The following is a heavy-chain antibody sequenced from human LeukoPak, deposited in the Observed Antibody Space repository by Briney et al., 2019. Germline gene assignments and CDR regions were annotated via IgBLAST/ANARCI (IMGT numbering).Heavy chain of an antibody. J-gene: IGHJ4*02. V-gene: IGHV4-59*01. CDR3: ARAGTARYYYGSGSSEFDY. CDR1: RGSISSYY. CDR2: IYYSGST. Sequence: SETLSLTCTVSRGSISSYYWSWIRQPPGKGLEWIGYIYYSGSTNYNPSLKSRVTISVDTSKNQFSLKLSSVTAADTAVYYCARAGTARYYYGSGSSEFDYWGQGTLVTVSS. D-gene: IGHD3-10*01.